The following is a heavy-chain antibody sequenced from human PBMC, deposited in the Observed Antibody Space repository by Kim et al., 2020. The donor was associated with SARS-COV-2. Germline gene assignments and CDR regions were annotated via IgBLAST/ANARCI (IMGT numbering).Heavy chain of an antibody. CDR1: GDSINSFY. CDR3: ARESAGEGRNDWFDP. D-gene: IGHD3-10*01. Sequence: SETLSLTCTVSGDSINSFYWSWNRHIPGKGLEWIGFVYFTGTTTYNPSLESRVSISLDRSRTQFTLALTSVTAADTATYYCARESAGEGRNDWFDPWGPG. CDR2: VYFTGTT. V-gene: IGHV4-59*13. J-gene: IGHJ5*02.